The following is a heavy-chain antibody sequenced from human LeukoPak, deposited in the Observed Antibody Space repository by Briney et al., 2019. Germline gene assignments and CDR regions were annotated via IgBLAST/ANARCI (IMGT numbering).Heavy chain of an antibody. Sequence: GGSLSLSCAAPGFTFSSYAMTWVRQAPGKGLEWVSGISGSGGSTYYADSVKGRFTISRDNSKNTLYLQMNGLRAEDTAVYYCAKGRTAYCSSTSCYTIDYWGQGTLVTVSS. J-gene: IGHJ4*02. CDR2: ISGSGGST. V-gene: IGHV3-23*01. CDR3: AKGRTAYCSSTSCYTIDY. D-gene: IGHD2-2*02. CDR1: GFTFSSYA.